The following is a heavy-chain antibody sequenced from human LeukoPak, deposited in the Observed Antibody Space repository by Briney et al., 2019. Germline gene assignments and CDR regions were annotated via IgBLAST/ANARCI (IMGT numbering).Heavy chain of an antibody. J-gene: IGHJ5*02. V-gene: IGHV6-1*01. CDR1: GDSVSTNSGA. D-gene: IGHD5-18*01. CDR2: TYCRSTWYD. Sequence: SQTLSLTCDISGDSVSTNSGAWNWIRQSPSRGLEWLGRTYCRSTWYDDYAESVRSRITLKQDNTQNQGSLQWISVRPDDAADYYWARESSYLAWFDPGGQGTLVTVSS. CDR3: ARESSYLAWFDP.